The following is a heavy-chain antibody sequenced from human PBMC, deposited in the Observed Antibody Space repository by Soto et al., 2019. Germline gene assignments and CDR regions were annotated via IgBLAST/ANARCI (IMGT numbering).Heavy chain of an antibody. Sequence: GSLRLSCAASGFTFSNYVMSWVRQAPGKGLEWVSTVSGSSYTTDYADSVKGRFTISRDNSKNTLHLHMNSLRAEDTAIYYCAKGIYSSVWYGFDYWGQGALVTVSS. V-gene: IGHV3-23*01. CDR2: VSGSSYTT. CDR1: GFTFSNYV. CDR3: AKGIYSSVWYGFDY. J-gene: IGHJ4*02. D-gene: IGHD6-19*01.